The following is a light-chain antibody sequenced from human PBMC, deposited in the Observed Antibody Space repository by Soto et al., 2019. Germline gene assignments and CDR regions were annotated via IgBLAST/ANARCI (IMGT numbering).Light chain of an antibody. CDR3: QQSYIMPFT. Sequence: TQSPSSLSASVGDRVTITCRASQSINTYLNWYQQKPGKAPKLLIFAASSLQSGVPSRFSGSGSGTDFTLTISSLQPDDFATYYCQQSYIMPFTFGPGTKVDIK. J-gene: IGKJ3*01. V-gene: IGKV1-39*01. CDR1: QSINTY. CDR2: AAS.